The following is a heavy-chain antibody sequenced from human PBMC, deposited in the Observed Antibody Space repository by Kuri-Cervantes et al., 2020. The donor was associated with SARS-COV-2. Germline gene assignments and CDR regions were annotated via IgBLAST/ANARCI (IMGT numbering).Heavy chain of an antibody. V-gene: IGHV4-34*01. D-gene: IGHD1-14*01. J-gene: IGHJ5*02. CDR3: ARVTVVWGNNWFDP. CDR1: GGSFSGYY. CDR2: INHSGST. Sequence: SETLSLTCAVYGGSFSGYYWSWIRQPPGKGLEWIGEINHSGSTNYNPSLKSRVTISVDTSKNQFSLKLSSVTAADTAVYYCARVTVVWGNNWFDPWGQGTLVTVSS.